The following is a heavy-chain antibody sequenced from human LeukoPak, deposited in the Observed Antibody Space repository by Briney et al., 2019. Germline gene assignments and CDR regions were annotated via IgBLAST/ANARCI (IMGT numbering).Heavy chain of an antibody. D-gene: IGHD1-1*01. Sequence: PSETLSLTCTVSGGPISGFCWSWMRQSPGKGLEWVAYIYNRGSTNSNPSLQSRVTISVDTSKNQFSLNLSSVTAADTAIYYCARHVLGGYNLHDGYFDYWGQGTLVAVSS. V-gene: IGHV4-59*08. CDR2: IYNRGST. CDR1: GGPISGFC. CDR3: ARHVLGGYNLHDGYFDY. J-gene: IGHJ4*03.